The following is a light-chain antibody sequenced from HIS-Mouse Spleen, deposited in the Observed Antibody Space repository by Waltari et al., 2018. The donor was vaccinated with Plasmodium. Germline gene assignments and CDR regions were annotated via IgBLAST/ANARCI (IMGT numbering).Light chain of an antibody. J-gene: IGKJ2*01. V-gene: IGKV3-20*01. CDR2: GAS. CDR3: QQYGSSPYT. CDR1: QSVSSSY. Sequence: IVLTQSPGPLSLSPGERATLPCRASQSVSSSYLAWYQQKPGQASRLLIYGASSRAPGIPDRFSGSGSGTDFTLTISRLEPEDFAVYYCQQYGSSPYTFGQGTKLEIK.